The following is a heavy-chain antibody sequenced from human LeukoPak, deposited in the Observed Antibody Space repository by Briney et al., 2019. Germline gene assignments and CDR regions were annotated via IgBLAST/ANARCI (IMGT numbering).Heavy chain of an antibody. V-gene: IGHV1-18*01. D-gene: IGHD2-2*01. CDR1: GYTFTIYG. CDR2: ISAYNGNT. CDR3: ARVGYCSSTSCYYCYYYMDV. J-gene: IGHJ6*03. Sequence: SVKLSFKAAGYTFTIYGISWVRQAPGQGLEWMGCISAYNGNTNYAQNLQGRVTMTTDTSTSTDYMELRRLRYDDTVVYYCARVGYCSSTSCYYCYYYMDVWGKGTTVTVSS.